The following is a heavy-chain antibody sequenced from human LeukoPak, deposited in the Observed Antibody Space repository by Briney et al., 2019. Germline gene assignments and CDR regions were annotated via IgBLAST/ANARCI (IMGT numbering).Heavy chain of an antibody. CDR3: ARTPFVVVPAAGQNYYYYMDV. V-gene: IGHV3-7*01. D-gene: IGHD2-2*01. J-gene: IGHJ6*03. CDR2: IKQDGSEK. Sequence: GGSLRLSCEASGFTFSSYWMTWVRQAPGKGLEWVASIKQDGSEKYYVDSVKGRFTISRDNAKNSLYLQMNSLRAEDTAVYYCARTPFVVVPAAGQNYYYYMDVWGKGTTVTVSS. CDR1: GFTFSSYW.